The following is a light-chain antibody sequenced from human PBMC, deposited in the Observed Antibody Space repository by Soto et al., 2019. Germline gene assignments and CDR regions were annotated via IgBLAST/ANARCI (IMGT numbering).Light chain of an antibody. Sequence: QSVLTQPPSASGSPGQSVTISCTGSGSDIGGYNFVSWYQQHPGKAPKLMIYGVTERPSGVPDRFSGSKSGNPASLTVSGLQAEDEADYYCYSYAGRNIWVFGGGTKVTVL. CDR2: GVT. CDR1: GSDIGGYNF. CDR3: YSYAGRNIWV. V-gene: IGLV2-8*01. J-gene: IGLJ3*02.